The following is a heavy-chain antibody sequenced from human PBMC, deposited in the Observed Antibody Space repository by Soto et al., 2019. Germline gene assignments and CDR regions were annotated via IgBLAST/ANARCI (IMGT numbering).Heavy chain of an antibody. CDR2: ISAYNGNT. CDR1: GYTFTSYG. Sequence: QVQLVQSGAEVKKPGASVKVSCKASGYTFTSYGISWVRQAPGQGLEWMGWISAYNGNTNYAQKLQGRVTMTTDTSTSTAYIALRSLRSDDTAVYHCARESSSSCHDYWGQGTLVTVSS. CDR3: ARESSSSCHDY. D-gene: IGHD6-13*01. J-gene: IGHJ4*02. V-gene: IGHV1-18*01.